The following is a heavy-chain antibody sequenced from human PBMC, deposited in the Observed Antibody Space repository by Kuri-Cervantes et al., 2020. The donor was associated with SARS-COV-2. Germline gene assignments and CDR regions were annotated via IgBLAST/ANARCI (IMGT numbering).Heavy chain of an antibody. J-gene: IGHJ3*02. Sequence: GGSLRLSCAASVFTVSTNFMGWVRQAPGKGLECVSIIYAGGSTYYADSAKGRFTISRDNSKNTLYLQMNSLRAEDTAVYYCAKERTSQGAFDIWGQGTMVTVSS. CDR2: IYAGGST. D-gene: IGHD3/OR15-3a*01. CDR3: AKERTSQGAFDI. V-gene: IGHV3-53*01. CDR1: VFTVSTNF.